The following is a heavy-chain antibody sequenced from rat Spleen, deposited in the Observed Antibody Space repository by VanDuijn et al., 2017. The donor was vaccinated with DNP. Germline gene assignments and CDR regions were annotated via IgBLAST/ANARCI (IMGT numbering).Heavy chain of an antibody. V-gene: IGHV2S1*01. CDR2: LQSDGNT. D-gene: IGHD1-8*01. CDR3: TREEPRVLSFFSSLFDY. Sequence: QVQLKESGPGLVQPSQTLSLTCTVSGFSLTSYGVSWVRQPPGKGLEWMGRLQSDGNTDYNSVLKSRLSISRDTSKSQVFLKRDSVQTEDTAIYFCTREEPRVLSFFSSLFDYWGQGVMVTVSS. CDR1: GFSLTSYG. J-gene: IGHJ2*01.